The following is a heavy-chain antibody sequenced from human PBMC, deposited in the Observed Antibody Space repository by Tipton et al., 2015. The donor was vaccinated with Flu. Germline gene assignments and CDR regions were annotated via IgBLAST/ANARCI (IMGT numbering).Heavy chain of an antibody. CDR3: ARSIVGSITEPYYLDY. V-gene: IGHV4-59*01. Sequence: GLVKPSETLSLICIVSGGSISTDYWSWIRQPPGKGLEWIGYMYNSGSTNYNPSLKSRVTISVDTSKNQFSLRLTSVTAADTAVYYCARSIVGSITEPYYLDYWGQGTLVTVSS. CDR1: GGSISTDY. J-gene: IGHJ4*02. CDR2: MYNSGST. D-gene: IGHD1-26*01.